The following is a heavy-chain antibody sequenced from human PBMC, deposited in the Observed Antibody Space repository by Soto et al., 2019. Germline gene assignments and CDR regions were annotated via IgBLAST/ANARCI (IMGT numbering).Heavy chain of an antibody. CDR1: GYTFTSYG. Sequence: QVHLVQSGAEVKKPAASVKVSCKPSGYTFTSYGTTWVRQAPGQGLEWRGWISAHNGNTDYAQKLQGRVIVTRDTSTSPGYMELRSLICDDTAVYYCARGGYGEYWGQGALVTGSS. V-gene: IGHV1-18*01. J-gene: IGHJ4*02. CDR2: ISAHNGNT. CDR3: ARGGYGEY. D-gene: IGHD3-10*01.